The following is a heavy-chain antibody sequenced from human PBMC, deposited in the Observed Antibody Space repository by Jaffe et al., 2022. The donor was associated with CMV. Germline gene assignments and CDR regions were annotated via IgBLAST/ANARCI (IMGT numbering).Heavy chain of an antibody. V-gene: IGHV1-58*01. Sequence: QMQLVQSGPEVKKPGTSVKVSCKASGFTFTSSAVQWVRQARGQRLEWIGWIVVGSGNTNYAQKFQERVTITRDMSTSTAYMELSSLRSEDTAVYYCAADRTLRFGSDYWGQGTLVTVSS. J-gene: IGHJ4*02. CDR3: AADRTLRFGSDY. CDR1: GFTFTSSA. D-gene: IGHD5-12*01. CDR2: IVVGSGNT.